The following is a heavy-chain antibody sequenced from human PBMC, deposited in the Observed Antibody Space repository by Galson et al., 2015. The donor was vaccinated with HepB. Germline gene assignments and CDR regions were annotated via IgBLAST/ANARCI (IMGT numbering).Heavy chain of an antibody. V-gene: IGHV1-69*02. Sequence: SVKVSCKASIYTFNNYNFTWVRQAPGQGLEWMGRIIPILGLAHYAQNFQVRVSITADSSTGTTYMELTRLTFEDTAFYYCATGAFAYYNLDHWGHGILVTVSS. D-gene: IGHD1-26*01. CDR2: IIPILGLA. CDR3: ATGAFAYYNLDH. CDR1: IYTFNNYN. J-gene: IGHJ4*01.